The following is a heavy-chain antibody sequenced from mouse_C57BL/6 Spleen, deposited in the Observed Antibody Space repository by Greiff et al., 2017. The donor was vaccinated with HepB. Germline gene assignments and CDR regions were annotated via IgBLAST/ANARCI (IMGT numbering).Heavy chain of an antibody. CDR3: AREGYYGSSYFDY. Sequence: VQLKQSGPGLVKPSQSLSLTCSVTGYSITSGYYWNWIRQFPGNKLEWMGYISYDGSNNYNPSLKNRISITRDTSKNQFFLKLNSVTTEDTATYYCAREGYYGSSYFDYWGQGTTLTVSS. CDR1: GYSITSGYY. D-gene: IGHD1-1*01. CDR2: ISYDGSN. J-gene: IGHJ2*01. V-gene: IGHV3-6*01.